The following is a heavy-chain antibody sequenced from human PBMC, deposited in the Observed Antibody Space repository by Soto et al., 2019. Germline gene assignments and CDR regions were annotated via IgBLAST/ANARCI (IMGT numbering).Heavy chain of an antibody. CDR1: GGSISSYY. V-gene: IGHV4-59*08. Sequence: PSETLSLTCTVSGGSISSYYWSWIRQPPGKGLEWIGYIYYSGGTNYNPSLKSRVTISVDTSKNQFSLKLSSVTAADTAVYYCARHGSVTPYEIFGVVIPDVQTDNWFDPWGQGTLVTVSS. CDR2: IYYSGGT. J-gene: IGHJ5*02. D-gene: IGHD3-3*01. CDR3: ARHGSVTPYEIFGVVIPDVQTDNWFDP.